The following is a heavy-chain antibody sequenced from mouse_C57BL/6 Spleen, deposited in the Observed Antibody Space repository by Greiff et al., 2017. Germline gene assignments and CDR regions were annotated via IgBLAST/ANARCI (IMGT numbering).Heavy chain of an antibody. J-gene: IGHJ3*01. Sequence: EVQLQQSGPELVKPGASVKISCKASGYTFTDYYMNWVKQSHGKSLEWIGDINPNNGGTSYNQKFKGKATLTVDKSSSTAYMELRSLTSEDSAVYYCARPNYGNYEGFAYWGQGTLVTVSA. CDR3: ARPNYGNYEGFAY. D-gene: IGHD2-1*01. CDR2: INPNNGGT. V-gene: IGHV1-26*01. CDR1: GYTFTDYY.